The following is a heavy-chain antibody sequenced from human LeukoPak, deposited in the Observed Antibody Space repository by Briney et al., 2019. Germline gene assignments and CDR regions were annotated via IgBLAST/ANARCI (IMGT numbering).Heavy chain of an antibody. V-gene: IGHV4-34*01. D-gene: IGHD3-10*01. CDR1: GGSFSGYY. CDR2: INHSGST. CDR3: ARGGITMVRRTYFDY. Sequence: PSETLSLTCAVYGGSFSGYYWSWIRQPPGKGLEWIGEINHSGSTNYSPCLKSRVTISVDTSKNQFSLKMSSVTAADTAVYYCARGGITMVRRTYFDYWGQGNLVTVSS. J-gene: IGHJ4*02.